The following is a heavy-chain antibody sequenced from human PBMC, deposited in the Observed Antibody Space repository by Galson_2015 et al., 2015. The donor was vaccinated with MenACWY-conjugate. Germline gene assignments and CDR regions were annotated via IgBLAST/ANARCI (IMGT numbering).Heavy chain of an antibody. CDR1: GFTFSSYS. CDR3: ARGYEYVVIADYYGMDV. Sequence: SLRLSCAASGFTFSSYSMNWVRQAPGKGLEWVSYISSSSSTIYYADSVKGRFTISRDNAKNSLYLQMNSLRAEDTAVYYCARGYEYVVIADYYGMDVWGQGTTVTVSS. J-gene: IGHJ6*02. CDR2: ISSSSSTI. V-gene: IGHV3-48*04. D-gene: IGHD3-22*01.